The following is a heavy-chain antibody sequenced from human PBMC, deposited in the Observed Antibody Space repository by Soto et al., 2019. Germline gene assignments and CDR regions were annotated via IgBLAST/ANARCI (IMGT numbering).Heavy chain of an antibody. CDR2: MYSGGAT. D-gene: IGHD3-10*01. J-gene: IGHJ4*02. CDR1: GFSVSSNY. Sequence: GGSLRLSCAASGFSVSSNYMSWVRQAPGKGLEWVSVMYSGGATYYADSVKGRFTISRDNSNNTVNLQMSSLSAEDTAVYYCATGGSLDYWGQGALVTVSS. CDR3: ATGGSLDY. V-gene: IGHV3-53*01.